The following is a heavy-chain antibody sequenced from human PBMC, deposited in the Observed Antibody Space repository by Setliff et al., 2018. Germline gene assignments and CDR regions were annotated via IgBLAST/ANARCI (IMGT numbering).Heavy chain of an antibody. Sequence: SETLSLTCTVSGDSISGDYWSWIRQPPGKGLEWIGFIHYSGSTNYNPSLKSRVTISLDTPKNQFSLMLSSVTAADTAVYYCARTRYGLGGRPYWGQGTLVTVSS. D-gene: IGHD2-15*01. CDR2: IHYSGST. CDR1: GDSISGDY. J-gene: IGHJ4*02. V-gene: IGHV4-59*01. CDR3: ARTRYGLGGRPY.